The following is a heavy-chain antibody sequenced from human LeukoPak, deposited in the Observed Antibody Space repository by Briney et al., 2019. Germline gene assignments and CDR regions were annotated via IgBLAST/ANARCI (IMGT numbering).Heavy chain of an antibody. D-gene: IGHD3-3*01. V-gene: IGHV1-8*01. CDR1: GYTFINYD. J-gene: IGHJ6*02. CDR3: ARGYDFWSGYSWYYGMDV. CDR2: MNPNSGNT. Sequence: ASVKVSCKTSGYTFINYDINWVRQATGEGLEWMGWMNPNSGNTGYAQKFQGRVTMTRNTSISTAYMELSSLRSEDTAVYYCARGYDFWSGYSWYYGMDVWGQGTTVTVSS.